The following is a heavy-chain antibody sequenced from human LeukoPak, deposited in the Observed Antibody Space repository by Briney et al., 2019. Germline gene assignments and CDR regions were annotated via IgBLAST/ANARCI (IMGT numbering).Heavy chain of an antibody. CDR3: ARDLGSTMVRGDRSDP. CDR1: GYTFTSYG. J-gene: IGHJ5*02. Sequence: ASVKVSCKASGYTFTSYGISWVRQAPGQGLEWMGWISAYNGNTNYAQKLQGRVTMTTDTSTSTAYMELRSLRSDDTAVYYCARDLGSTMVRGDRSDPWGQGTLVTVSS. CDR2: ISAYNGNT. D-gene: IGHD3-10*01. V-gene: IGHV1-18*04.